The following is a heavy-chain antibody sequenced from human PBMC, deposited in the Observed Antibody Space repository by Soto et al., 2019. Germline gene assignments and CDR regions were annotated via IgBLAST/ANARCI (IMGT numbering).Heavy chain of an antibody. CDR1: GGYISSGGYY. CDR2: IYYSGST. CDR3: ARDLGGQQQLVQDTWFDP. Sequence: PSETLSLTCTVSGGYISSGGYYWSWIRQHPGKGLEWIGYIYYSGSTYYNPSLKSRVTISVDTSKNQFSLKLSSVTAADTAVYYCARDLGGQQQLVQDTWFDPWGQGTLVTVSS. V-gene: IGHV4-31*03. J-gene: IGHJ5*02. D-gene: IGHD6-13*01.